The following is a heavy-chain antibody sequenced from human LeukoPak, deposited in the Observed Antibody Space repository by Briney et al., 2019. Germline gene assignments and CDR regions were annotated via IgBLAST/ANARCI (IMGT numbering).Heavy chain of an antibody. D-gene: IGHD6-19*01. CDR1: GYTFTGYY. J-gene: IGHJ5*02. V-gene: IGHV1-2*02. CDR3: AREAGIAVAPRGNRFDP. Sequence: ASVKVSCKASGYTFTGYYMHWVRQAPGQGLEWMGWINPNSGGTNYAQKFQGRVTMTRDTSISTAYMELSRLRSDDTAVYYCAREAGIAVAPRGNRFDPWGQGTLVTVSS. CDR2: INPNSGGT.